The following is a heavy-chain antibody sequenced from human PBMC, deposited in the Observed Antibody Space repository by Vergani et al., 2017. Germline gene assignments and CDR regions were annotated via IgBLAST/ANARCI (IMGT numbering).Heavy chain of an antibody. CDR3: AKDRSKLWFGEPRVSDWFDP. Sequence: QVQLVESGGGVVQPGRSLRLSCAASGFTFSSYGMNWVRRAPGKGLEWVAFISYDGSNKYYADSVNGRFTIARDNSKNTRYLQMNSLRAEDTAVYYCAKDRSKLWFGEPRVSDWFDPWGQGTRVTVSS. J-gene: IGHJ5*02. CDR1: GFTFSSYG. D-gene: IGHD3-10*01. CDR2: ISYDGSNK. V-gene: IGHV3-30*18.